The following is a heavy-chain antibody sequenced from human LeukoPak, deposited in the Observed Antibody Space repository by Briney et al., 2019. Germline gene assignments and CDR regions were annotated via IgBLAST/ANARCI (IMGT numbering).Heavy chain of an antibody. D-gene: IGHD2-2*01. Sequence: SETLSLTCTVSGGSISSSSYYWGWIRQPPGKGLEWIGSIYYSGSTYYNPSLKSRVTISVDTSKNQFSLKLSSVTAADTAVYYCARDCSTTNCYRYWGQGTLVTVSS. V-gene: IGHV4-39*07. CDR2: IYYSGST. CDR1: GGSISSSSYY. J-gene: IGHJ4*02. CDR3: ARDCSTTNCYRY.